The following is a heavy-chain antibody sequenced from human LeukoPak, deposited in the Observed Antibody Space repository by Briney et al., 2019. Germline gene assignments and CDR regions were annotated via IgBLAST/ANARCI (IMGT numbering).Heavy chain of an antibody. D-gene: IGHD3-22*01. Sequence: ASVKVSCKASGYTFTSYDINWVRQATGQGLEWMGWMNPHSGNTGYEQKFQGRVTMTRNTSISTAYMELSSLRSEDTAVYYCARGLSPYYYDSSVKSDAFDIWGQGTMVTVSS. V-gene: IGHV1-8*01. CDR2: MNPHSGNT. J-gene: IGHJ3*02. CDR3: ARGLSPYYYDSSVKSDAFDI. CDR1: GYTFTSYD.